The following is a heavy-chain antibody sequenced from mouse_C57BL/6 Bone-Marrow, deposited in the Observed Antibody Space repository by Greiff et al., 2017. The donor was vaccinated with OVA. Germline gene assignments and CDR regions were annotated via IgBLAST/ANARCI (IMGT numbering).Heavy chain of an antibody. CDR2: ISSGGSYT. CDR1: GFTFSSYG. V-gene: IGHV5-6*01. CDR3: ARQLGEAWFAY. Sequence: EVKLVESGGDLVKPGGSLKLSCAASGFTFSSYGMSWFRPTPDKRLEWVATISSGGSYTYYPDSVKGRFTISRDNAKNTLYLQMSSLKSEDTAMYYCARQLGEAWFAYWGQGTLVTVSA. D-gene: IGHD4-1*01. J-gene: IGHJ3*01.